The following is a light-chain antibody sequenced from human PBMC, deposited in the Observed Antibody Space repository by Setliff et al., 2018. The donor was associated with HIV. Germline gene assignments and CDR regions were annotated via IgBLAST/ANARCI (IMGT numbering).Light chain of an antibody. CDR1: SIGSKG. CDR3: QVWDSSSDHYV. V-gene: IGLV3-21*03. Sequence: SYELTQPPSESVAPGKTARNTCGGNSIGSKGVHWYQQKPGQAPVMVVYDASDRPSGIPERFSGSKSGNTATLTISRVEAGDEADYYCQVWDSSSDHYVFGTGTKVTVL. J-gene: IGLJ1*01. CDR2: DAS.